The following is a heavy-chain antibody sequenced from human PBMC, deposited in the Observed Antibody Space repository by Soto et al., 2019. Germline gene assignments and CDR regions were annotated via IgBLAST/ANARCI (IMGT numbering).Heavy chain of an antibody. V-gene: IGHV1-2*02. CDR1: GYTFTDYY. CDR2: INPNSGGT. J-gene: IGHJ4*02. D-gene: IGHD6-13*01. Sequence: ASVKVSCKASGYTFTDYYVHWVRQAPGQGLEWMGWINPNSGGTKSAQKFQGRVTMTRDTSISTAYMELSRLRSDDTAVYYCARALIAAAEYYFDYWGQGTLVTVSS. CDR3: ARALIAAAEYYFDY.